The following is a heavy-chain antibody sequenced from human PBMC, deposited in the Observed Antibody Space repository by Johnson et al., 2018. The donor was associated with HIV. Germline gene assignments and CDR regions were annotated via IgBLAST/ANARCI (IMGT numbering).Heavy chain of an antibody. V-gene: IGHV3-7*05. D-gene: IGHD6-19*01. J-gene: IGHJ3*02. CDR2: IKQDGSEK. Sequence: VQLVESGGGVVQPGTSLRLSCAPSGFTFSTSVMHWVRQAPGKGLEWVANIKQDGSEKYYVDSVKGRFTISRDNSKNTLYLQMNSLRAEDTAVYYCAKRGSGWPSDAFDIWGQGTMVTVSS. CDR1: GFTFSTSV. CDR3: AKRGSGWPSDAFDI.